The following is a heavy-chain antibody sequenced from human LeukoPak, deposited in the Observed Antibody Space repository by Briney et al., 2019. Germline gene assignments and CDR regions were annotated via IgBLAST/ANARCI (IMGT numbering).Heavy chain of an antibody. J-gene: IGHJ4*02. CDR3: ARLHETGLLFDY. D-gene: IGHD3-9*01. V-gene: IGHV4-59*08. CDR2: IYYSGTT. Sequence: KPSETLSLTCTVSGGSIGSYYWSWIRQPPGKALEWFGYIYYSGTTNYNPSLKSRVTMSLDTSKNQLSLKLRSVTAADTAVYYCARLHETGLLFDYWGQGTLVTVSP. CDR1: GGSIGSYY.